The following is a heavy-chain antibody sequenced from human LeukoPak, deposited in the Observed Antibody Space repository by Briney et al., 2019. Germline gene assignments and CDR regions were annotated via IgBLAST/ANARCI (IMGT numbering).Heavy chain of an antibody. CDR1: GGSISSSNW. J-gene: IGHJ4*02. D-gene: IGHD4-11*01. CDR2: IYHSGST. V-gene: IGHV4-4*02. Sequence: SETLSLTCAVSGGSISSSNWWSWVRQPPGKGLEWIGEIYHSGSTNYNPSLKSRVTISVDKSKNQFSLKLSSVTAADTAVYYCARDSPTTVTIKSNDYWGQGTLVTVSS. CDR3: ARDSPTTVTIKSNDY.